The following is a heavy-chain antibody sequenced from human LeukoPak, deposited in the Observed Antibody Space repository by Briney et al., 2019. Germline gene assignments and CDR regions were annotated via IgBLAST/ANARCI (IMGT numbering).Heavy chain of an antibody. Sequence: SVKVSCKASGYTFTSYGISWVRQAPGQGLEWMGWISAYNGNTNYAQKLQGRVTMTTDTSTSTAYMELRSLRSDDTAVYYCARDATMVRGVTHFDYWGQGTLVTVSS. D-gene: IGHD3-10*01. CDR2: ISAYNGNT. CDR3: ARDATMVRGVTHFDY. CDR1: GYTFTSYG. V-gene: IGHV1-18*01. J-gene: IGHJ4*02.